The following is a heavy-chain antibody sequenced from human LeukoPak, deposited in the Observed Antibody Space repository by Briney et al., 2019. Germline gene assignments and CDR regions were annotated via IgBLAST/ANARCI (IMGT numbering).Heavy chain of an antibody. CDR3: AKGGRGNGEVY. V-gene: IGHV3-7*01. J-gene: IGHJ4*02. CDR1: GFTFSSYW. CDR2: IKQDGSEK. D-gene: IGHD2-8*01. Sequence: QPGGSLRLSCAVSGFTFSSYWMNWVRQAPGKGLEWVANIKQDGSEKNYVDSVKGRFTISRDNAKSSLFLQMNDLRAEDTAVYYCAKGGRGNGEVYWGQRTLVTVSS.